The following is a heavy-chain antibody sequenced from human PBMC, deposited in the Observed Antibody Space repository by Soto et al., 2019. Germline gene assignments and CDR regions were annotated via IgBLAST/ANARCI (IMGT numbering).Heavy chain of an antibody. CDR2: ISAHNGNT. J-gene: IGHJ4*02. CDR3: ARGRYGDY. CDR1: GYGFTTYG. Sequence: QVHLVQSGAEVKKPGASVKVSCKGSGYGFTTYGITWVRQAPGQGLEWMAWISAHNGNTNYAQKLXRXVPXTRDTSTSTAYMELRSLRSDDTAVYYCARGRYGDYWGQGALVTVSS. D-gene: IGHD1-1*01. V-gene: IGHV1-18*01.